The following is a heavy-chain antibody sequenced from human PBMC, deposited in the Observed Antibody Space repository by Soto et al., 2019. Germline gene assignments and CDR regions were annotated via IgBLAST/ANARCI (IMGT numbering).Heavy chain of an antibody. CDR3: AKWDGYGDH. D-gene: IGHD5-18*01. CDR1: GFSFSSYS. V-gene: IGHV3-23*01. CDR2: ISIGGDKT. Sequence: ESGGDLVQPGGSLRLSCAASGFSFSSYSFTWVRQAPGKGLEWVAGISIGGDKTWHADSVKGRFIISRDNSKNTVYLQMKSLRVDDTAVYYCAKWDGYGDHWGQGTLVTVSS. J-gene: IGHJ5*02.